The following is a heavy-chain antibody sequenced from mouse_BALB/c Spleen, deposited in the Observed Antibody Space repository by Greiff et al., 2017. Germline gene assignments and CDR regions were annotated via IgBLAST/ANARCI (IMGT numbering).Heavy chain of an antibody. CDR1: GFSLTGYG. Sequence: GKLMESGPGLVAPSQSLSITCTVSGFSLTGYGVNWVRQPPGKGLEWLGMIWGDGSTDYNSALKSRLSISKDNSKSQVFLKMNSLQTDDTARYYCARDDGYGNYPWFAYWGQGTLVTVSA. CDR2: IWGDGST. D-gene: IGHD2-1*01. V-gene: IGHV2-6-7*01. CDR3: ARDDGYGNYPWFAY. J-gene: IGHJ3*01.